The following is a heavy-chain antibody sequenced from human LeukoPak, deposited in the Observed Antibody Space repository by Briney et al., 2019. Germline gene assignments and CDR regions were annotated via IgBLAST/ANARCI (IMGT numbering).Heavy chain of an antibody. Sequence: GGSLRLSCPASGFTFSSYAMHWVRQAPGKGLEYVSAISSDGGSTYYANSVKGRFTISRDNSKNTLYLQMGSLRAEDMAVYYCARVTGPRGGRPEYWGQGTLVTVSS. D-gene: IGHD3-10*01. CDR3: ARVTGPRGGRPEY. CDR1: GFTFSSYA. J-gene: IGHJ4*02. CDR2: ISSDGGST. V-gene: IGHV3-64*01.